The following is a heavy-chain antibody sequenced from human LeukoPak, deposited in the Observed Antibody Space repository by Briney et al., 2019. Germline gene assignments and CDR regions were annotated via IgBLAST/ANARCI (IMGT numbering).Heavy chain of an antibody. CDR3: SRHRWLRLGETRRLFDY. CDR2: IIPIFGTA. V-gene: IGHV1-69*13. J-gene: IGHJ4*02. Sequence: SVKVSCKASGGTFSSYAISWVRQAPGQGLEWMGGIIPIFGTANYAQKFQGRVTITADESTSTAYMELSSLKSEDTAIYYCSRHRWLRLGETRRLFDYWGQGTLVTVSS. D-gene: IGHD5-12*01. CDR1: GGTFSSYA.